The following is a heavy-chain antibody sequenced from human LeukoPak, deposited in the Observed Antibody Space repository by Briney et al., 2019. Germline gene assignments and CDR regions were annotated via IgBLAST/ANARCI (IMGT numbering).Heavy chain of an antibody. CDR3: ARDFVAVSGTGNY. D-gene: IGHD6-19*01. Sequence: GGSLRLSCAASGFTLNDYGMSWVRQAPGKGLEWVSGINWNGDTTSYADSVKGRFTISRDNARSFLYLQMNSLRAEDTALYYCARDFVAVSGTGNYWGQGTLVTVSS. V-gene: IGHV3-20*04. J-gene: IGHJ4*02. CDR1: GFTLNDYG. CDR2: INWNGDTT.